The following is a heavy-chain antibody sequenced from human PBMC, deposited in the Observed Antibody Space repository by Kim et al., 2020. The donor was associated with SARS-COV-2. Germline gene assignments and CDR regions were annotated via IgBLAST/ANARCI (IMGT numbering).Heavy chain of an antibody. D-gene: IGHD3-3*01. J-gene: IGHJ2*01. V-gene: IGHV3-7*01. CDR2: IKQDGSEK. Sequence: GGSLRLSCAASGFTFSSYWMSWVRQAPGKGLEWVANIKQDGSEKYYVDSVKGRFTISRDNAKNSLYLQMNSLRAEDTAVYYCARSYDFWSAHYGGYFDLWGRGTLVTVSS. CDR3: ARSYDFWSAHYGGYFDL. CDR1: GFTFSSYW.